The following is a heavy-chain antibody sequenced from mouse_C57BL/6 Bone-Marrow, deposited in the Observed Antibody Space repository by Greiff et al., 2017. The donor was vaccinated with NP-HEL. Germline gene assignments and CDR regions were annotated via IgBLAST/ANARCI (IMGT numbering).Heavy chain of an antibody. J-gene: IGHJ4*01. Sequence: EVQLVESEGGLVQPGSSMKLSCTASGFTFSDYYTAWVRQVPEKGLEWVANINYDGSSTYYLDSLKSRFIISRANAKNILYLQMSSLKSEDKATYYGAREGEFRRRPYARDSGGKETSSPVSS. CDR2: INYDGSST. V-gene: IGHV5-16*01. CDR3: AREGEFRRRPYARDS. CDR1: GFTFSDYY. D-gene: IGHD2-12*01.